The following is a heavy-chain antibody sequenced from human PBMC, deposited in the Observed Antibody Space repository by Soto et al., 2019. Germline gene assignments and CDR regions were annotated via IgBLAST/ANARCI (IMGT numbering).Heavy chain of an antibody. Sequence: SETLSLTCTVFGGSIRSYYWSWVRRPPGKGLEWIGYVYNSGSTTYSPSFNSRVTISADTSRNQFSLKLTSVTAADTAVYYCVSERAGSDGAFVTLGQ. CDR2: VYNSGST. V-gene: IGHV4-59*01. D-gene: IGHD3-10*01. CDR1: GGSIRSYY. J-gene: IGHJ3*02. CDR3: VSERAGSDGAFVT.